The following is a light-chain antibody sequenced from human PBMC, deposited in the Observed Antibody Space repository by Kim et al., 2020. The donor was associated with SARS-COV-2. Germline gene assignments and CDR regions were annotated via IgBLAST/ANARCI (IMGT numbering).Light chain of an antibody. CDR2: DVS. V-gene: IGLV2-11*01. CDR3: CSEAGNSIRV. Sequence: QSALTQPRSVSGSPGQSVTISCTGTSSDVGRYNYVSWYQQHPGKAPKLMIYDVSRRPSGVPDRFSGSKSGNTASLTISGLQAEDEADYYCCSEAGNSIRVLGGGTQLTVL. CDR1: SSDVGRYNY. J-gene: IGLJ2*01.